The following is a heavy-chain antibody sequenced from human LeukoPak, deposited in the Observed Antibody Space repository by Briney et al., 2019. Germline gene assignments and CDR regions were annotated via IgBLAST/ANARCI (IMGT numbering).Heavy chain of an antibody. J-gene: IGHJ4*02. V-gene: IGHV3-23*01. D-gene: IGHD2-2*01. CDR3: AKEGCTSTNCYCNY. CDR1: GFTFSDYA. Sequence: GGSLRLSCAASGFTFSDYAMSWVRQAPGTGLEWVSTISGSDGSTYYADSVKGRFTISRDNSKNTLHLQMDSLRAEDTAVYYCAKEGCTSTNCYCNYWGQGTLVTVSS. CDR2: ISGSDGST.